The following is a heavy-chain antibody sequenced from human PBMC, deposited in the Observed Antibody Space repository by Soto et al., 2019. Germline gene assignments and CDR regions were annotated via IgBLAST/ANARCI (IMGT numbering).Heavy chain of an antibody. D-gene: IGHD3-3*01. J-gene: IGHJ6*02. CDR1: GYSFTSYW. CDR3: ASLAAGFSYYYGMDV. V-gene: IGHV5-10-1*01. CDR2: IDPSDSYT. Sequence: GESLKISCKGSGYSFTSYWISWVRQMPGKGLERMGRIDPSDSYTNYSPSFQGHVTISADKSISTAYLQWSSLKASDTAMYYCASLAAGFSYYYGMDVWGQGTTVTVSS.